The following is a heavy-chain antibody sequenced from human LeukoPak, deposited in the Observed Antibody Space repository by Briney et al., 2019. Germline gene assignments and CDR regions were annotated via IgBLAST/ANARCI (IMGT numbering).Heavy chain of an antibody. Sequence: ASVKVSCKASGYTFTGYYMHWVRQAPGQGLEWMGWINPNSGGTNYAQKFQGRVTMTRDTSISTAYMELSRLRSDDTAVYYCARDRDYGDYVWSAFDIWGQGTMVTVSS. CDR3: ARDRDYGDYVWSAFDI. J-gene: IGHJ3*02. D-gene: IGHD4-17*01. CDR1: GYTFTGYY. CDR2: INPNSGGT. V-gene: IGHV1-2*02.